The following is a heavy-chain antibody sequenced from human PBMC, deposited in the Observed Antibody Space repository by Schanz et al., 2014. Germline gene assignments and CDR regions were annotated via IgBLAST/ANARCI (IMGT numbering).Heavy chain of an antibody. D-gene: IGHD6-13*01. CDR3: ARGLIAAAGGAFDY. CDR1: GFPFSDYF. V-gene: IGHV3-30*03. Sequence: QVQLVDSGGGLVKPGGSLRLSCTASGFPFSDYFMAWIRQPPGRGLEWVGVISYDGSKKSYADSVKGRFTISRDNSKNTLYLQMNSLRPEDTAVYYCARGLIAAAGGAFDYWGQGALVTVSS. CDR2: ISYDGSKK. J-gene: IGHJ4*02.